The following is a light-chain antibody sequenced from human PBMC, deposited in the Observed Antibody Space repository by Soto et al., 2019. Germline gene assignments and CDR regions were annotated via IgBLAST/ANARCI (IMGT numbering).Light chain of an antibody. CDR2: SAS. CDR1: QRISSY. CDR3: QQSYSTPIT. Sequence: DIQMTQSPSFLSASVGDRVTITCRASQRISSYLNWYQQKPGQAPKLLIYSASGLQSGVPSRFSGSGSGTDFTLTISSLQPEDFATYYCQQSYSTPITFCPGNKLDV. J-gene: IGKJ3*01. V-gene: IGKV1-39*01.